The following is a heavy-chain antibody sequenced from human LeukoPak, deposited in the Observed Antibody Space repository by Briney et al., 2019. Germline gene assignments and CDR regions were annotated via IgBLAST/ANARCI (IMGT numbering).Heavy chain of an antibody. J-gene: IGHJ6*03. V-gene: IGHV4-38-2*02. CDR2: IYPSGTT. CDR1: GYSISSGYY. D-gene: IGHD2-15*01. CDR3: ATSVVVVYYYMDV. Sequence: SETLSLTCTVSGYSISSGYYWGWIRQPPGKGLEWIGNIYPSGTTYYNPSLKTRVTISVDTSKNQFSLRLSSVTAADTAVYYCATSVVVVYYYMDVWGKGTTVTVSS.